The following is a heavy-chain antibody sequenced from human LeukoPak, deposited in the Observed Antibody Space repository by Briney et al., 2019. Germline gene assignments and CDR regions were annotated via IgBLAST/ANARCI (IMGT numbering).Heavy chain of an antibody. D-gene: IGHD3-10*01. J-gene: IGHJ4*02. CDR2: IYYSGST. Sequence: SQTLSLTCTVSGGSISSGGYYWSWIRQHPGKGLEWIGYIYYSGSTYYNPSLLSRVTISVDTSKNQFSLKLSSVTAADTAVYSCARDGTLVRGVPHYFDYWGQGTLVTVSS. CDR3: ARDGTLVRGVPHYFDY. V-gene: IGHV4-31*03. CDR1: GGSISSGGYY.